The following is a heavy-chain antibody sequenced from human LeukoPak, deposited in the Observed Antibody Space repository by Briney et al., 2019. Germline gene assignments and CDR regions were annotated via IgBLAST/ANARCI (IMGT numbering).Heavy chain of an antibody. CDR1: GFSFSSYA. V-gene: IGHV3-64*01. D-gene: IGHD6-19*01. CDR2: ISGNGGST. CDR3: ARDHRFGSSGWDYYDYCIVV. J-gene: IGHJ6*03. Sequence: GGSLRHSRAPSGFSFSSYAMHGVRQAPGKGLEYVSAISGNGGSTYYANSVKGRFTISRDNSKITLYLQMGSLRAEDMAVYYCARDHRFGSSGWDYYDYCIVVWGKGTTVTVSS.